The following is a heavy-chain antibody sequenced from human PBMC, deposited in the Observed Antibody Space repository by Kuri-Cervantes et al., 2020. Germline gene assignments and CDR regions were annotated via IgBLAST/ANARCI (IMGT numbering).Heavy chain of an antibody. Sequence: SETLSLTCAVYGGSFSGYYWSWIRQPPGKGLEWIGEINHSGSTNYNPSLKSRVTISVDKSKSQLSLKLSSVTAADTAVYYCARQDRYFDHWGQGTLVTVSS. CDR2: INHSGST. CDR1: GGSFSGYY. CDR3: ARQDRYFDH. V-gene: IGHV4-34*01. J-gene: IGHJ4*01.